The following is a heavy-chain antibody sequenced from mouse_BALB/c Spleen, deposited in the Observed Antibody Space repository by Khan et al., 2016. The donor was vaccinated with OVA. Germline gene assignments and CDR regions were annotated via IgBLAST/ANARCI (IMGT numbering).Heavy chain of an antibody. D-gene: IGHD3-1*01. CDR1: GYIFTNYW. CDR2: IYPGNSDT. CDR3: TRSGYGSFAY. Sequence: VQLKQSGTVLARPGASVKMSCKASGYIFTNYWMHWVKQRPGQGLEWIGGIYPGNSDTSYNQKFKGKAKLTADTSASTAYIDLSSLTTEDSAVYDCTRSGYGSFAYWGQGTLVTVSA. J-gene: IGHJ3*01. V-gene: IGHV1-5*01.